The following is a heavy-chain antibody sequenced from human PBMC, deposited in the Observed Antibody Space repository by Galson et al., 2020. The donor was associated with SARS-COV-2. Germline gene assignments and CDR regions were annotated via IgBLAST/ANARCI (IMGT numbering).Heavy chain of an antibody. V-gene: IGHV3-48*01. CDR2: IRSTSSI. J-gene: IGHJ5*02. CDR1: GFTFSTYS. Sequence: GESLKISCAASGFTFSTYSMNWVRQAPGKGLEWVPYIRSTSSIYYADSVRGRFTISRDNAKNSLYLQMKSLRAEETAMYYCARDEGTHYDFWSGVYNNWFDPWGQGTLVTVS. D-gene: IGHD3-3*01. CDR3: ARDEGTHYDFWSGVYNNWFDP.